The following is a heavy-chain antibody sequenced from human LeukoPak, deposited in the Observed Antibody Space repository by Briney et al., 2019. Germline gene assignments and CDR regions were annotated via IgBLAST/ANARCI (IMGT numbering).Heavy chain of an antibody. CDR2: IRSDGSTK. Sequence: PGGSLRLSCAASGFTFGTYGMHWVRQAPGKGLEWVAFIRSDGSTKYFADSVKGRFTISRDNSKNSLYLQMNSLRAEDTAVYYCAKDQLLGGSYTFDYWGQGTLVTVSS. J-gene: IGHJ4*02. CDR1: GFTFGTYG. CDR3: AKDQLLGGSYTFDY. D-gene: IGHD1-26*01. V-gene: IGHV3-30*02.